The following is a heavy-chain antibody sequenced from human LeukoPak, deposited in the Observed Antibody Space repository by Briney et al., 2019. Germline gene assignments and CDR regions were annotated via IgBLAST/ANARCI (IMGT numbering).Heavy chain of an antibody. CDR1: GYTFTSYG. CDR2: ISAYNGNT. CDR3: ARDRSYGGEPDY. J-gene: IGHJ4*02. V-gene: IGHV1-18*01. Sequence: ASVKVSCKASGYTFTSYGISWVRQAPGQGLEWMGWISAYNGNTNYAQKLQGRVTMTTDTSTSTAYMELRSLGSDDTAVYYCARDRSYGGEPDYWGQGTLVTVSS. D-gene: IGHD1-26*01.